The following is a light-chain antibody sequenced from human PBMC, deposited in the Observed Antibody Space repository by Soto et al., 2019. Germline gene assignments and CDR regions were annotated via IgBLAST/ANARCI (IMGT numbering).Light chain of an antibody. J-gene: IGKJ4*01. V-gene: IGKV1-39*01. Sequence: DIQMTQSPSSLSASVGDRVTITCRASQSISSYLNCYHHKPGKAPKLLIYAASSLQSGFPSRFSGSGSGTDFTLTISSLQPEDFGTYYCQQSYSAPLTFGGGTKVEIK. CDR1: QSISSY. CDR3: QQSYSAPLT. CDR2: AAS.